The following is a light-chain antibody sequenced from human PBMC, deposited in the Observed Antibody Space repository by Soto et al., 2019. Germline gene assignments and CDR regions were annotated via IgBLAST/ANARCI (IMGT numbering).Light chain of an antibody. CDR3: QQHGNSPRT. CDR2: GAS. CDR1: QNITNNY. J-gene: IGKJ1*01. Sequence: EIVLTQSPGTLSLSPGERATLPCRASQNITNNYVAWYQYKPGQAPRLLIYGASSRATGIPVRFSGSGSGTDFTLTISRLEPEDFAVYYCQQHGNSPRTFGQGTKV. V-gene: IGKV3-20*01.